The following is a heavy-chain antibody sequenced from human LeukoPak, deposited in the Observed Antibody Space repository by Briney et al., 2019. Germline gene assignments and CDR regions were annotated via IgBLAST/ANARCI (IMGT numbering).Heavy chain of an antibody. J-gene: IGHJ6*03. CDR1: GFTFSSYA. CDR2: ISGSGGST. Sequence: GGSLRLSCAASGFTFSSYAMSWVRQAPGKGLEWVSAISGSGGSTYYADSVKGRFTISRDNSKNTLYLQMNSLRAEDTAVYYCANGPEAYYYYYMDVWGKGTTVTISS. CDR3: ANGPEAYYYYYMDV. V-gene: IGHV3-23*01.